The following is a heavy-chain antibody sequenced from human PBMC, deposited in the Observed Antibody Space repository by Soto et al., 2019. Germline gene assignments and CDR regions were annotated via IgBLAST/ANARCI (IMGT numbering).Heavy chain of an antibody. Sequence: SETLSLTCSVSGGSINSNDYSWGWIRQPPGKGLEWIGNTYSSGGAYYNPSFKSRASISVDTSKNQVLLKLASVTAADTAMYYCARTRGSAVYFCFYGMDVWGQGTTVTVSS. CDR2: TYSSGGA. CDR3: ARTRGSAVYFCFYGMDV. CDR1: GGSINSNDYS. J-gene: IGHJ6*02. V-gene: IGHV4-39*01. D-gene: IGHD3-10*01.